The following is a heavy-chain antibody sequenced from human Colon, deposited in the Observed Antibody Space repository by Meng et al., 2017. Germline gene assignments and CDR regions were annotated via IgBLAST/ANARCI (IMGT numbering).Heavy chain of an antibody. J-gene: IGHJ4*02. D-gene: IGHD3/OR15-3a*01. CDR2: VSLNDEK. V-gene: IGHV2-5*01. CDR3: AVRYYYGFSY. CDR1: EISLRSSGVG. Sequence: SGPTLVKPTDTLTLTCTLSEISLRSSGVGVGWIRQPPGKALEWLALVSLNDEKHYHPSLQSRLTIAKDTSNTQVVLTMTDMDPVDTATYSCAVRYYYGFSYWGQGAPVTVSS.